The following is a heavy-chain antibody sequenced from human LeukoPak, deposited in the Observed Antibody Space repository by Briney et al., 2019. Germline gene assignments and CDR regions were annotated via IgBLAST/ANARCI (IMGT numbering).Heavy chain of an antibody. D-gene: IGHD6-19*01. CDR1: VLTLSSYW. CDR3: ARGSTSGWPDYFDY. V-gene: IGHV3-74*01. CDR2: MNGDGRST. J-gene: IGHJ4*02. Sequence: GGSLRLSCAASVLTLSSYWMHWVRQAPGKGRVCVSRMNGDGRSTPYANYVQGRFTISSDNDKNTLYMKMHSLRADDTAVYYCARGSTSGWPDYFDYWGQGSVVTVSS.